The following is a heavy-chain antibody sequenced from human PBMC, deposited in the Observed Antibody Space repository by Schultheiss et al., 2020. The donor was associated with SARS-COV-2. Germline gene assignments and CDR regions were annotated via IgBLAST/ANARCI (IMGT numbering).Heavy chain of an antibody. CDR1: GGSFSDYY. CDR3: ARQFWGFGDPLDY. Sequence: SETLSLTCAVYGGSFSDYYWSWVRQPPGKGLEWIGTIYYRGSIYYNPSLKSRVTISVDTSKSQFSLKLRSVTAADTAVYFCARQFWGFGDPLDYWGQGTLVTVSS. CDR2: IYYRGSI. V-gene: IGHV4-34*01. J-gene: IGHJ4*02. D-gene: IGHD3-10*01.